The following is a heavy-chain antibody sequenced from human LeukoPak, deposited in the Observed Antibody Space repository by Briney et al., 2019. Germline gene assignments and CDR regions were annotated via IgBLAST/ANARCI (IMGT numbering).Heavy chain of an antibody. D-gene: IGHD3-3*01. CDR2: INHSGST. CDR1: GFTFSDYY. V-gene: IGHV4-34*01. CDR3: ARGGRFVYDFWSGYSVDY. J-gene: IGHJ4*02. Sequence: GSLRLSCAASGFTFSDYYMSWIRQPPGKGLEWIGEINHSGSTNYNPSLKSRVTISVDTSKNQFSLKLSSVTAADTAVYYCARGGRFVYDFWSGYSVDYWGQGTLVTVSS.